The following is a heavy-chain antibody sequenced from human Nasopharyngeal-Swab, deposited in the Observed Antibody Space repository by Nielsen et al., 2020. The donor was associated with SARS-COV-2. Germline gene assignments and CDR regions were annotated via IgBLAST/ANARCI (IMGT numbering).Heavy chain of an antibody. CDR3: ARAPEGFWSGSGDNWFDP. V-gene: IGHV1-24*01. CDR1: GYTLTELS. Sequence: ASVKVSCKVSGYTLTELSMHWVRQAPGKGLEWMGGFDPEDGETIYAQKFQGRVTMTEDTSTDTAYMELSSLRSEDTAVYYCARAPEGFWSGSGDNWFDPWGQGTLVTVSS. D-gene: IGHD3-3*01. CDR2: FDPEDGET. J-gene: IGHJ5*02.